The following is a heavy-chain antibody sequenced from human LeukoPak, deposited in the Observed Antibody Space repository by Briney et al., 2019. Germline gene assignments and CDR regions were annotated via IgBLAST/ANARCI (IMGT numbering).Heavy chain of an antibody. CDR1: GFTFSSYE. J-gene: IGHJ4*02. CDR3: ARAKMTTAGGVSDY. D-gene: IGHD6-13*01. V-gene: IGHV3-48*03. Sequence: PGGSLRLSCAASGFTFSSYEMNWVRQAPGKGLEWVSYISSSGGTIYYADSVKGRFTISRDNAKNSLYLQMNSLRAEDTAVYYCARAKMTTAGGVSDYWGQGTLVTVSS. CDR2: ISSSGGTI.